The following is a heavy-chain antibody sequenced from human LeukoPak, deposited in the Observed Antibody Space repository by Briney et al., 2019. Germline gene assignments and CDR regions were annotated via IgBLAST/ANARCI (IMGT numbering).Heavy chain of an antibody. V-gene: IGHV1-46*01. CDR3: ARDGGDY. CDR2: INPSGGST. Sequence: GASVKVSCKAFGHTFTSYYMHWVRQAPGQGLEGMGIINPSGGSTSYAQQFQGRVTMTRDMSTSTVYMELSSLRSEDTAVYYCARDGGDYWGQGTLVTVSS. J-gene: IGHJ4*02. CDR1: GHTFTSYY.